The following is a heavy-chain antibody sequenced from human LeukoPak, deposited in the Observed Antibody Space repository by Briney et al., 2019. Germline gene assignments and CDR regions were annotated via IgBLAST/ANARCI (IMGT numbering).Heavy chain of an antibody. CDR1: GGSISSSSYY. J-gene: IGHJ5*02. D-gene: IGHD3-10*01. Sequence: SETLSLTCTVSGGSISSSSYYWGWIRQPPGKGLEWIGSIYYSGTTYYNPSLKSPVTIPVDTSKNQFSLKVSSVTAADTAVYYCARGSRGVTGFGPWGQGTLVTVSS. CDR3: ARGSRGVTGFGP. CDR2: IYYSGTT. V-gene: IGHV4-39*07.